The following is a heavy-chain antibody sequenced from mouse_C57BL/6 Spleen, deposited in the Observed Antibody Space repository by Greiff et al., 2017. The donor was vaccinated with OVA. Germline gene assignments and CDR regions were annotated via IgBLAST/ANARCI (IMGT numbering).Heavy chain of an antibody. D-gene: IGHD4-1*01. Sequence: ESGPGILQSSQTLSLTCSFSGFSLSTSGMGVSWIRQPSGKGLEWLAHIYWDDDKRYNPSLKSRLTISKDTSRNQVFLKITSVDTADTATYYCARREITGPFAYWGQGTLVTVSA. V-gene: IGHV8-12*01. J-gene: IGHJ3*01. CDR1: GFSLSTSGMG. CDR2: IYWDDDK. CDR3: ARREITGPFAY.